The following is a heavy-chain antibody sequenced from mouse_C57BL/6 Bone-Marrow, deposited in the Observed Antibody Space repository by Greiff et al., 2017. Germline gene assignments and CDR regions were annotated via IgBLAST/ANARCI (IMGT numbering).Heavy chain of an antibody. Sequence: QVQLQQPGAELVKPGASVKLSCKASGYTFTSYWMQWVKQRPGQGLEWIGEIDPSDRYTTYNQKFKGKATLTVDTSSSTAYMQLSSLTSEDSAVYYCAREGYSGSNEFDYWGQGTLVTVSA. D-gene: IGHD1-1*01. CDR3: AREGYSGSNEFDY. V-gene: IGHV1-50*01. J-gene: IGHJ3*01. CDR1: GYTFTSYW. CDR2: IDPSDRYT.